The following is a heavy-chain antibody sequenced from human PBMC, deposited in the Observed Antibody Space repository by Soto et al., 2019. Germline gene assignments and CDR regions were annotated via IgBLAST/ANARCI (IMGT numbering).Heavy chain of an antibody. CDR3: ARARFQVLYGKPYFDS. V-gene: IGHV4-31*03. Sequence: TLSPTCTVPGGSITTGGSYWSWIRQHPGKGLEWIGNIYHSGNTYYNPSLKSRLTISVDTSKNHFSLMVDSVTAADTAVYYCARARFQVLYGKPYFDSWGQGTLVTVSS. CDR1: GGSITTGGSY. D-gene: IGHD2-2*02. CDR2: IYHSGNT. J-gene: IGHJ4*02.